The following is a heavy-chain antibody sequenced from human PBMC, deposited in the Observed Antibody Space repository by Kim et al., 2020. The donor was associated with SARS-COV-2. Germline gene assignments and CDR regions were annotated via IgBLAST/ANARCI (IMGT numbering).Heavy chain of an antibody. CDR3: AKAIIGTMIVVVIPYFDY. Sequence: VKGRFTISRNNTKNPLYLQMNSLRAEDTAVYYCAKAIIGTMIVVVIPYFDYWGQGTLVTVSS. V-gene: IGHV3-23*01. J-gene: IGHJ4*02. D-gene: IGHD3-22*01.